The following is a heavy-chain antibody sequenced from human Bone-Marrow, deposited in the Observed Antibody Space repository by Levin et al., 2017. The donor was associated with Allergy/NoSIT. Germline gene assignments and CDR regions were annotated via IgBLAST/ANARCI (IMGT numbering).Heavy chain of an antibody. J-gene: IGHJ6*03. V-gene: IGHV3-23*01. D-gene: IGHD4-17*01. CDR2: LDGSSGKT. CDR1: GFIFADYA. CDR3: AKAGTTVMLDYSYLDV. Sequence: GGSLRLSCTISGFIFADYAMNWVRQAPGRGLEWVSSLDGSSGKTHYADVVKGRFTISREYSKNTLFLQMNSLRVEGTARYYCAKAGTTVMLDYSYLDVWGEGTAVTVSS.